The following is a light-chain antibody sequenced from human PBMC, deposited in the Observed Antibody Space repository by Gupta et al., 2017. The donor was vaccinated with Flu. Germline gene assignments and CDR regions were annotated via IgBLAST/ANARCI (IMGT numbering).Light chain of an antibody. Sequence: EIVLTQSPGTLSLSPGERATLSCRASQSVSSSYLGWYQQKPGQAPRLLIYGASRRATGIPDRFSGSGPGTDFTLTISRLEPEDFAVYYCQKDGSSTWTFGQGTKVEIK. CDR1: QSVSSSY. CDR2: GAS. CDR3: QKDGSSTWT. J-gene: IGKJ1*01. V-gene: IGKV3-20*01.